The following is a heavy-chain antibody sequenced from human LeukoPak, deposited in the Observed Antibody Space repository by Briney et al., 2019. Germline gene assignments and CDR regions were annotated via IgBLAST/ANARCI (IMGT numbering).Heavy chain of an antibody. CDR3: ARDRGYYYGSGSYGNWFDP. D-gene: IGHD3-10*01. Sequence: TSVKVSCKASGYTFTGYYMHWVRQAPGQGLEWMGWINPKSGGTNYAQKFQGRVTMTRDTSISTAYMELSRLRSDDTAVYYCARDRGYYYGSGSYGNWFDPWGQGTLVTVSS. CDR1: GYTFTGYY. CDR2: INPKSGGT. V-gene: IGHV1-2*02. J-gene: IGHJ5*02.